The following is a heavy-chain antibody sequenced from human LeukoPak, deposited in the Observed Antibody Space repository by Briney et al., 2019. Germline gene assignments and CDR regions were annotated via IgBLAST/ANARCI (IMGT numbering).Heavy chain of an antibody. CDR1: GYTLTELS. CDR2: FDPEDGET. J-gene: IGHJ4*02. D-gene: IGHD3-22*01. CDR3: ATGGGSGYYYYFDY. Sequence: ASVTVSCKVSGYTLTELSMHWVRQAPGEGLEWMGGFDPEDGETIYAQKFQGRVTMTEDTSTDTAYMELSSLRSEDTAVYYCATGGGSGYYYYFDYWGQGTLVTVSS. V-gene: IGHV1-24*01.